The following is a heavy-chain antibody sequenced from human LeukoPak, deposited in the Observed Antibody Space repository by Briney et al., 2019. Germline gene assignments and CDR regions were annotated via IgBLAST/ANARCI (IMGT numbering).Heavy chain of an antibody. D-gene: IGHD3-16*01. CDR2: IKQDGSEX. Sequence: GGSLRLSCAASGFTFSSYXMSWVRQAPGKGLEWVANIKQDGSEXYYVDSVKGRFTISRDNAKNSLYLQMNSLRAEDTAVYYCARDMGGYWGQGTLVTVSS. CDR3: ARDMGGY. V-gene: IGHV3-7*05. CDR1: GFTFSSYX. J-gene: IGHJ4*02.